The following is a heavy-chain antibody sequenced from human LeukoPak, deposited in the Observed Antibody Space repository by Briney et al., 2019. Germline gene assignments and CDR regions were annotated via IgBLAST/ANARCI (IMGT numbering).Heavy chain of an antibody. V-gene: IGHV1-69*13. CDR2: IIPIFGTA. J-gene: IGHJ4*02. CDR3: ARGEGNHDFWSGPYYFDY. D-gene: IGHD3-3*01. Sequence: SVKVSCKASRGTFSSYAISWVRQAPGQGLEWMGGIIPIFGTANYAQKFQGRVTITADESTSTAYMELSSLRSEDTAVYYCARGEGNHDFWSGPYYFDYWGQGTLVTVSS. CDR1: RGTFSSYA.